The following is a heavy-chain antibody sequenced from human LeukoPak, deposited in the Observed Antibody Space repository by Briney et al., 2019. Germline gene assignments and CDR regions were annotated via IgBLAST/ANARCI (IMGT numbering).Heavy chain of an antibody. Sequence: SETLSLTCTVSGGSIRSSYYYWGWIRQPPGKGLEWIGSIYDSGSTYYNPSLKSRVTISVDTSKNQFSLKLSSVTAADTAVYYCARVATLDSSGSDYWGQGALVTVSS. CDR1: GGSIRSSYYY. D-gene: IGHD3-22*01. CDR2: IYDSGST. V-gene: IGHV4-39*07. CDR3: ARVATLDSSGSDY. J-gene: IGHJ4*02.